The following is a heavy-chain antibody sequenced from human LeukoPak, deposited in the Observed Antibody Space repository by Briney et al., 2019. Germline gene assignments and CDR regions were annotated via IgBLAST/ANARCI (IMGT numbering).Heavy chain of an antibody. Sequence: GGSLRLSCAASGFDFDYAWMSWIRQAPGKGLEWVGHVKSKTHGEATDYAAPAKGRFTISRDDSKNTLYLQLNSLKTEDAAVYYCATGVGPTKTRNAFDIWGQGTMVTVAS. V-gene: IGHV3-15*07. CDR3: ATGVGPTKTRNAFDI. CDR2: VKSKTHGEAT. D-gene: IGHD1-26*01. CDR1: GFDFDYAW. J-gene: IGHJ3*02.